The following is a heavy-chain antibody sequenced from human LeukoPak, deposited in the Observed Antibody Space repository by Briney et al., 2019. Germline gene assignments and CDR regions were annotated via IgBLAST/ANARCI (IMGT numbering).Heavy chain of an antibody. V-gene: IGHV1-69*13. CDR1: GGTFSSYA. J-gene: IGHJ4*02. D-gene: IGHD3-22*01. Sequence: SVKVSCKASGGTFSSYAISWVRQAPGQGLEWMGGIIPIFGTANYAQKFQGRVTITADESTSTAYMELSSLRSEDTAVYYCATTYYYDSSGYYYYYYWGQGTLVTVSS. CDR3: ATTYYYDSSGYYYYYY. CDR2: IIPIFGTA.